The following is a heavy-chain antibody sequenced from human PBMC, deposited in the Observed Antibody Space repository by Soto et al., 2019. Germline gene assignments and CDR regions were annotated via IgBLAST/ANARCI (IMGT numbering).Heavy chain of an antibody. CDR3: ESQQSYYASNGYPASDAFDI. CDR1: GGSISSSSYY. V-gene: IGHV4-39*01. Sequence: SETLSLTCTVSGGSISSSSYYWGWIRQRPGKGLEWIGSIYDTGSTYYNPSLRSRVTISVDTSKNQFSLKLGSVNAADTAVFYCESQQSYYASNGYPASDAFDIWGQGTVVTVSS. D-gene: IGHD3-22*01. J-gene: IGHJ3*02. CDR2: IYDTGST.